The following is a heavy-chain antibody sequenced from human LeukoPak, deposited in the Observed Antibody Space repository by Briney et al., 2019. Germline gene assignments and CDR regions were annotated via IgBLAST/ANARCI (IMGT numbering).Heavy chain of an antibody. CDR3: AKEGSGWYYLDY. Sequence: GGSLRLSCAASGFSFASYDIHWVRQAPGKGLEWVTFIESDGSKEYYADSVKGRFTISRDNSKNTVYVQMKSLRPEDTAVYYCAKEGSGWYYLDYWGQGTVVTASS. CDR2: IESDGSKE. CDR1: GFSFASYD. V-gene: IGHV3-30*02. D-gene: IGHD6-19*01. J-gene: IGHJ4*02.